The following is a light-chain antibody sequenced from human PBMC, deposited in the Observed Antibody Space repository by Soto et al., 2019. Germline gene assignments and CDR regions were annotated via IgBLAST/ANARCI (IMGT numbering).Light chain of an antibody. CDR2: GAS. CDR3: RQSATSPRT. V-gene: IGKV3-20*01. J-gene: IGKJ1*01. Sequence: EIVLTQSPGTLSLSPGEGATLSSRASQTVGNNYLDWYQQKPGQAPSLLIYGASRRATVIPDRFSGSGSGSDFTLTISRLEPEDFAVYYCRQSATSPRTFGQGTKVEIK. CDR1: QTVGNNY.